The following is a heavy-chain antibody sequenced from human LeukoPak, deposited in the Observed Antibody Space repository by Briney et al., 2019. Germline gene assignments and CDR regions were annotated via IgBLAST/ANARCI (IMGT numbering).Heavy chain of an antibody. Sequence: SETLSLTCIISGGSISSSPYYWGWIRQPPGKGLEWIGNIYHSGSTYYNPSLKSRVTISVDTSKNQFSLKLSSVTAADTAMYYCARNRYYYGSGSYGVPNWFDPWGQGTLVTVSS. CDR2: IYHSGST. V-gene: IGHV4-39*01. D-gene: IGHD3-10*01. CDR3: ARNRYYYGSGSYGVPNWFDP. J-gene: IGHJ5*02. CDR1: GGSISSSPYY.